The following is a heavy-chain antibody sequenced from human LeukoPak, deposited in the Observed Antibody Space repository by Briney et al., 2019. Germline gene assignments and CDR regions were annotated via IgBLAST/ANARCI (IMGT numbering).Heavy chain of an antibody. Sequence: GRSLRLSCAASGFSFNSFSMNSVRHDPRSWLEWDSFITISGTYIYYAHSGSGRFSLARDNARNSLCLQMDSLPAKHTSIYDCAGVFEVDYFSPTGYSDYWGEGVLVTVSS. V-gene: IGHV3-21*06. CDR3: AGVFEVDYFSPTGYSDY. CDR1: GFSFNSFS. D-gene: IGHD2-8*02. J-gene: IGHJ4*02. CDR2: ITISGTYI.